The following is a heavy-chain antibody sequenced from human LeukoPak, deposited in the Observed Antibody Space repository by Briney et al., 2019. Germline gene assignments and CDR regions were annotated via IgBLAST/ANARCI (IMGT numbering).Heavy chain of an antibody. CDR1: GGSISSRSYF. J-gene: IGHJ4*02. Sequence: SETLSLTCTVSGGSISSRSYFWGWIRQHPGKGLEWIGFTSYSEGTYYNPSLMSRITISVDRSQNQFSLKMRDVTAADTAVYFCATADWESFYFGSWGQGALVAVSS. D-gene: IGHD1-26*01. CDR2: TSYSEGT. CDR3: ATADWESFYFGS. V-gene: IGHV4-31*03.